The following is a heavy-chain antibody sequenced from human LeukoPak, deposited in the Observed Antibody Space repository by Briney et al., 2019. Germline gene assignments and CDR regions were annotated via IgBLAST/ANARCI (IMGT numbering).Heavy chain of an antibody. CDR2: IYYSGTI. CDR1: GGSISNYY. Sequence: SETLSLTCTVSGGSISNYYWSWIRQPPGKGLEWIGYIYYSGTINYNPSLKSRVTISIDTSKNQFSLKLSSVTAADTAVYYCARIDSSPLGGGDYWGQGTLVTVSS. CDR3: ARIDSSPLGGGDY. J-gene: IGHJ4*02. V-gene: IGHV4-59*01. D-gene: IGHD6-13*01.